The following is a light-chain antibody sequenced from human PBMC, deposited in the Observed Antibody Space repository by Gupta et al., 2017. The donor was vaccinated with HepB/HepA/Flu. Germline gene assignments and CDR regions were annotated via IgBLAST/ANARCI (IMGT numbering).Light chain of an antibody. J-gene: IGLJ2*01. V-gene: IGLV1-44*01. CDR3: SAWDDSLNVV. CDR1: SSNIGSNT. CDR2: NNN. Sequence: QSVLAQPPSASGTPGQRVTISCSGSSSNIGSNTVHWYQQLPGTAPKLLIYNNNQRPSGVPDRFSGSKSGTSASLAISGLQSEDEADYYCSAWDDSLNVVFGGGTKLTVL.